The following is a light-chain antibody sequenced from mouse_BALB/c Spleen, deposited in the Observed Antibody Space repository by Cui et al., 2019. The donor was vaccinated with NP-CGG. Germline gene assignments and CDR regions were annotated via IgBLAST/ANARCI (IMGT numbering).Light chain of an antibody. J-gene: IGLJ1*01. CDR1: NWAVTTSNY. V-gene: IGLV1*01. CDR3: ALWYSNHWV. CDR2: GTN. Sequence: QAVVTQESALTTSPGETVQLTCRSSNWAVTTSNYANWAQEKPDHLFTGLIGGTNNRVPGVPARFSGSPIGDKAALTITGAQTEDEAIYFCALWYSNHWVFGGGTKLTVL.